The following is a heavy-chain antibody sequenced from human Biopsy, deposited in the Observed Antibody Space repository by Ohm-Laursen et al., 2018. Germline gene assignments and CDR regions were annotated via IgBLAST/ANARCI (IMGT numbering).Heavy chain of an antibody. V-gene: IGHV3-48*03. CDR3: TRLAYYYYYGMDV. Sequence: GSLRLSCTASGFTFNSHEMNWVRQAPGKGLEWISYITGSSNTIYYADSVKGRFTISRDNAKNSLYLQMNSLRAEDTAVYYCTRLAYYYYYGMDVWGQGTTVTVSS. CDR1: GFTFNSHE. CDR2: ITGSSNTI. D-gene: IGHD2-21*01. J-gene: IGHJ6*02.